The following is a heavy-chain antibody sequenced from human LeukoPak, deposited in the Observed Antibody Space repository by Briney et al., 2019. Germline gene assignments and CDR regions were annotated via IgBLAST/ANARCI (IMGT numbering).Heavy chain of an antibody. Sequence: KPSETLSLTCTVSGGSISSYYWSWIRQPPGKGLEWTGRISTSGSTNYNPSLKSRATISVDTSKNQFSLKLSSVTAADTAVYYCARGAAAGSNAFDIWGQGTMVTVSS. V-gene: IGHV4-4*08. J-gene: IGHJ3*02. D-gene: IGHD6-13*01. CDR3: ARGAAAGSNAFDI. CDR2: ISTSGST. CDR1: GGSISSYY.